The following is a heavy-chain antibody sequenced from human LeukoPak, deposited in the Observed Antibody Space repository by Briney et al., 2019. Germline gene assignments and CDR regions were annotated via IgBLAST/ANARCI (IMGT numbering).Heavy chain of an antibody. V-gene: IGHV3-23*01. Sequence: QPGGSLRLSCAASGFTFSSYAMSWARQAPGKGLEWVSAISSSGGSTYYADSVKGRFTISRDNSKNTLYLQMNSLRAEDTAVYYCAKDGVEYCGGDCPFDYWGQGTLVTVSS. D-gene: IGHD2-21*02. CDR3: AKDGVEYCGGDCPFDY. CDR2: ISSSGGST. J-gene: IGHJ4*02. CDR1: GFTFSSYA.